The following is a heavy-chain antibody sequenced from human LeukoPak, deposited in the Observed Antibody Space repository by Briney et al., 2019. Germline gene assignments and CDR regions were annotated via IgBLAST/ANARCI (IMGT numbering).Heavy chain of an antibody. J-gene: IGHJ6*02. CDR2: INSDGSST. Sequence: GGSLRLSCAASGLTFSNYWMHWVRQAPGKGLVWVSRINSDGSSTSYADSVKGRFTISRDNAKNTLYLQMNSLRAEDTAVYYCASQAYYYGMDVWGQGTTVTVSS. CDR1: GLTFSNYW. V-gene: IGHV3-74*01. CDR3: ASQAYYYGMDV.